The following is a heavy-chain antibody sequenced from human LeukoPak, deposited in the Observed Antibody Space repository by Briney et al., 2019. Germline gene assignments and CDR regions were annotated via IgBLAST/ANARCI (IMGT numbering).Heavy chain of an antibody. Sequence: PSEILSLTCTVSGRSITGYYWSWIRQPAGKGLEYIGRIYTSGSTNYNPSLKSRVTISVDTSKNQFSLKLSSVTAADTAVYYCGRVERGGDLRFYFDYWGQGTLVTVSS. CDR2: IYTSGST. J-gene: IGHJ4*02. V-gene: IGHV4-4*07. CDR1: GRSITGYY. D-gene: IGHD2-21*02. CDR3: GRVERGGDLRFYFDY.